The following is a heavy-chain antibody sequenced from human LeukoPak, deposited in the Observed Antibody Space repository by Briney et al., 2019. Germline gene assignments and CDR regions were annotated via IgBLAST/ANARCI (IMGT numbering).Heavy chain of an antibody. CDR2: ISANSGNT. Sequence: AAAVKLSCKPSGYSFTRNGISWVRQAPGQGLEWMAWISANSGNTNYAQNFQDRVTLTTDTSTSTAYMELRSLRSDDTAVYYCARDVNYAFDYWGQGTLVTVSS. J-gene: IGHJ4*02. V-gene: IGHV1-18*01. D-gene: IGHD3-16*01. CDR3: ARDVNYAFDY. CDR1: GYSFTRNG.